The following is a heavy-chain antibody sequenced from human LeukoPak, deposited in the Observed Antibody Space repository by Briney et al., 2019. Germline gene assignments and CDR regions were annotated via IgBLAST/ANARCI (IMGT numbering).Heavy chain of an antibody. CDR2: ISYDGSNK. J-gene: IGHJ4*02. D-gene: IGHD2-2*01. CDR3: ARPQDIVVVPAAKGVFDY. CDR1: GLTFSSYA. Sequence: GGFLRLSCAASGLTFSSYAMHWVRQAPGKGLEWVAVISYDGSNKYYADSVKGRFTISRDNSKNTLYLQMNSLRAEDTAVYYCARPQDIVVVPAAKGVFDYWGQGTLVTVSS. V-gene: IGHV3-30-3*01.